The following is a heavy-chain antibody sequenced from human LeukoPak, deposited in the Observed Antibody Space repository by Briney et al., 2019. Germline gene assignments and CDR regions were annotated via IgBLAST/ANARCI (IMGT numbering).Heavy chain of an antibody. Sequence: GGSLRLSCAASGFTFSSFAMSWVRQAPGKGLEWVSVISGSGANTYYADSVKGRFTISRDNSKDTLYLQMNSLRAEDTALYYCAKGGSSGWGAFDIWGQGTMVTVSS. J-gene: IGHJ3*02. CDR3: AKGGSSGWGAFDI. CDR1: GFTFSSFA. CDR2: ISGSGANT. V-gene: IGHV3-23*01. D-gene: IGHD6-19*01.